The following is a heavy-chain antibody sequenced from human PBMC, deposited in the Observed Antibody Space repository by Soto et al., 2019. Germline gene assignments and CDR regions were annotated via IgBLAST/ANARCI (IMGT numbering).Heavy chain of an antibody. J-gene: IGHJ4*02. V-gene: IGHV3-9*01. CDR1: GFTFDDYA. CDR2: ISWNSGSI. D-gene: IGHD3-10*01. CDR3: AKILWCGESSWEYYFDY. Sequence: EVQLVESGGGLVQPGRSLRLSCAASGFTFDDYAMHWVRQAPGKGLEWVSGISWNSGSIGYADSVKGRFTISRDNAKNSLYLQMNSLRAEDTALYYCAKILWCGESSWEYYFDYWCQGTLVTVSS.